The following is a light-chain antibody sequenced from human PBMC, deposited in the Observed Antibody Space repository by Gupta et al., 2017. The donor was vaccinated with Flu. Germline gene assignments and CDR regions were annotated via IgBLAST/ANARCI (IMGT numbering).Light chain of an antibody. J-gene: IGKJ5*01. Sequence: IVLTQSPGTLSLSPGERATLACRASQSISSNYLAWYQQTPGQAPRLLIFRASSRATGIPDRFSGSGSGTDFTLTITRLEPEDFAVYFCHQYGSSPITFGQGTRLEIK. CDR3: HQYGSSPIT. V-gene: IGKV3-20*01. CDR1: QSISSNY. CDR2: RAS.